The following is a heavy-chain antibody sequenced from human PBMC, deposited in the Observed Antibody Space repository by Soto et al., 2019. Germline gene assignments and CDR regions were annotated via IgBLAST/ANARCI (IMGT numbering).Heavy chain of an antibody. CDR3: ARGGYDFWSGDAFDI. CDR2: INHSGST. D-gene: IGHD3-3*01. Sequence: NPSETLSLTCAVYGGSFSGYYWSWIRQPPGKGLEWIGEINHSGSTNYNPSLKSRVTISVDTSKNQFSLKLSSVTAADTAVYYCARGGYDFWSGDAFDIWGQGTMFTVSS. J-gene: IGHJ3*02. V-gene: IGHV4-34*01. CDR1: GGSFSGYY.